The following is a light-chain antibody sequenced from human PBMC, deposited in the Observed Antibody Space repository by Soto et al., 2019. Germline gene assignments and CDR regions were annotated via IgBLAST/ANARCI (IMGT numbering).Light chain of an antibody. CDR1: QTPRTF. CDR3: QQSYSSPPT. J-gene: IGKJ1*01. V-gene: IGKV1-39*01. Sequence: DIQMTQSPSSLSASVGYRFTITCRASQTPRTFINWYQQKPGKAPRLLIFAASSLQSGVPSRFSGSRSGPDFTLTISSLQPEDFATYYCQQSYSSPPTFGQGTTGDIK. CDR2: AAS.